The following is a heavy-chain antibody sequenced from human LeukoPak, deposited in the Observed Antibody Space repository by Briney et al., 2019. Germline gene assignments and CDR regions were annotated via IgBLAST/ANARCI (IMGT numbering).Heavy chain of an antibody. CDR1: GGSISSYY. CDR3: ARGGASGYDWGYYFDY. J-gene: IGHJ4*02. Sequence: PSETLSLTRTVSGGSISSYYWSWIRQPPGKGLEWIGYIYYSGSTNYNPSLKSRVTISVDTSKNQFSLKLSSVTAADTAVYYCARGGASGYDWGYYFDYWGQGTLVTVSS. D-gene: IGHD5-12*01. V-gene: IGHV4-59*01. CDR2: IYYSGST.